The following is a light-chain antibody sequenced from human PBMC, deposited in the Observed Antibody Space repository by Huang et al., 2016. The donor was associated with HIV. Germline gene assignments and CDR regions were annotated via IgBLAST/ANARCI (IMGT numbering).Light chain of an antibody. CDR2: GAS. V-gene: IGKV3-15*01. CDR3: QQYNNWPPLT. CDR1: QSVSSN. Sequence: EIVMTQSPATLSVSPGERATLSCRASQSVSSNLAWYQQKPGQAPRIRIYGASTRATGSPARFSGSGSGTEFTLTISSLQSEDFAVYYCQQYNNWPPLTFGGGTKVEIK. J-gene: IGKJ4*01.